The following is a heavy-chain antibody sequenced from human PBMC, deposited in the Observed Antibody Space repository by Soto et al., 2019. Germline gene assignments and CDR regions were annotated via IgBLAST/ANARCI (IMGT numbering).Heavy chain of an antibody. Sequence: EVHLLESGGALVQPGGSLTLSCAASGFSFSDYAMSWVRQAPGKGLEWVSSISRTGDSAYYADSVKGRFAISRDRSKNRLSLQMNSLRVEDTAVYYCAKGPDGSGYYHHWFDSWGQGTLITVSS. CDR2: ISRTGDSA. D-gene: IGHD3-22*01. CDR1: GFSFSDYA. V-gene: IGHV3-23*01. J-gene: IGHJ5*01. CDR3: AKGPDGSGYYHHWFDS.